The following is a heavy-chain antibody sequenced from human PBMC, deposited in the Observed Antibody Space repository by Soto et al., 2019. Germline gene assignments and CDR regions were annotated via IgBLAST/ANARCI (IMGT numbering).Heavy chain of an antibody. V-gene: IGHV5-10-1*01. D-gene: IGHD3-10*01. CDR1: GYSFTSYW. CDR3: ASSDQRRSSYFDY. CDR2: IDPSDSYT. J-gene: IGHJ4*02. Sequence: GESLKISCTGSGYSFTSYWISWVRQMPGKGLEWMGRIDPSDSYTNYSPSFQGHVTISADKSISTAYLQWSSLKASDTAMYYCASSDQRRSSYFDYWGQGTLVTVSS.